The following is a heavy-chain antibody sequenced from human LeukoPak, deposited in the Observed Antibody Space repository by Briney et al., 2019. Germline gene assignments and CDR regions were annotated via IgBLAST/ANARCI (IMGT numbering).Heavy chain of an antibody. J-gene: IGHJ3*02. CDR2: ISSSGSTI. Sequence: GGALRLSCAASGLTFSSYEMNWVRQAPGKGLEWVSYISSSGSTIYHADSVKGRFTISRDNDKKSLYLQMHSLRAEDTAVYYCARDSHKFDSSGYYPDAFDIWGQGTMVTASS. CDR1: GLTFSSYE. D-gene: IGHD3-22*01. V-gene: IGHV3-48*03. CDR3: ARDSHKFDSSGYYPDAFDI.